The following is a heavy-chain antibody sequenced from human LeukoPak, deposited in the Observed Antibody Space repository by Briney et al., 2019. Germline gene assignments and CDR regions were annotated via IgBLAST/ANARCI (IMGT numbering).Heavy chain of an antibody. CDR3: ARDLGAIVVVTHGMDV. CDR1: GFTFSDHY. Sequence: GGSLGLSCAASGFTFSDHYMSWIRQTPGKGLEWVSYIGSSGRTIYYADSVKGRFTISRDNAKNSLYLQMNSLRVEDTAVYYCARDLGAIVVVTHGMDVWGQGTTVTVSS. J-gene: IGHJ6*02. V-gene: IGHV3-11*01. CDR2: IGSSGRTI. D-gene: IGHD2-21*02.